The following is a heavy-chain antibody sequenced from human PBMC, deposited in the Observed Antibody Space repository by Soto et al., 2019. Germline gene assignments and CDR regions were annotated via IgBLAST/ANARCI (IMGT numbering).Heavy chain of an antibody. D-gene: IGHD5-18*01. V-gene: IGHV4-34*01. CDR2: INHSVST. CDR1: GGSFSGYY. CDR3: ARGGYSYGVVYYGMDV. J-gene: IGHJ6*02. Sequence: SETLSLTCAVYGGSFSGYYWSWIRQPPGKGLEWIGEINHSVSTNYNPSLKSRVTLSVDTSKNQFSLKLSSVTAADTALYYCARGGYSYGVVYYGMDVWGQGTTVTVSS.